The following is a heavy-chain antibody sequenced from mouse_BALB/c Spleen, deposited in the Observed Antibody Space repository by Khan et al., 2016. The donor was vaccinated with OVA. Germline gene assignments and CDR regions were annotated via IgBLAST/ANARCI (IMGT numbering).Heavy chain of an antibody. CDR2: IDPSTDYT. Sequence: QVRLQQSGAELAKPGASVKMSCKASGYTFTSYWMHWVKQRPGQGLEWIGYIDPSTDYTEYNQKFRDKATLTVDKSSTTVYMQLTSLTSEDSAVYYSVNHGSSSAWFTYWGQGTLVTVSA. J-gene: IGHJ3*01. CDR3: VNHGSSSAWFTY. D-gene: IGHD1-1*01. CDR1: GYTFTSYW. V-gene: IGHV1-7*01.